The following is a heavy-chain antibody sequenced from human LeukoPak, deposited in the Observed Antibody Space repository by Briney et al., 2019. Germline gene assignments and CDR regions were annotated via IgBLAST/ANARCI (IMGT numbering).Heavy chain of an antibody. V-gene: IGHV4-38-2*02. CDR2: IYHSGST. D-gene: IGHD3-3*01. J-gene: IGHJ5*02. CDR1: GYSISSGYY. Sequence: KTSETLSLTCTVSGYSISSGYYWGWIRQPPGKGLEWIGSIYHSGSTYYNPSLKSRVTISVDTSKNHFSLKLSSGTAADTAVYYCARDPNEYYDFWSGYPNWFDPWGQGTLVTVSS. CDR3: ARDPNEYYDFWSGYPNWFDP.